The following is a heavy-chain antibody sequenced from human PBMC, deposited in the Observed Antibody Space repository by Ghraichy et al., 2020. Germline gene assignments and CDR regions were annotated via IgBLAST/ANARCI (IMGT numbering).Heavy chain of an antibody. V-gene: IGHV3-30-3*01. CDR1: GFTFSSYA. CDR2: ISYDGSNK. CDR3: ARAHYDSSGYYYDY. J-gene: IGHJ4*02. D-gene: IGHD3-22*01. Sequence: SCAASGFTFSSYAMHWVRQAPGKGLEWVAVISYDGSNKYYADSVKGRFTISRDNSKNTLYLQMNSLRAEDTAVYYCARAHYDSSGYYYDYWGQGTLVTVSS.